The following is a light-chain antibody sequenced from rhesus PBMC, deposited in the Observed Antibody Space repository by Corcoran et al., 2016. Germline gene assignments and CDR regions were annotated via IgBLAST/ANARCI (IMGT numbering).Light chain of an antibody. J-gene: IGKJ4*01. CDR2: QAS. CDR3: QQHKSYPLT. Sequence: IQMTQSPSSLSASVGDTVTITCRASQGISSYLAWYQQKPRKAPKLLIYQASTLQSGVPSRFRGNGSGTDFTLTINSLQPEDFVTYYCQQHKSYPLTFGGGTKVEIK. V-gene: IGKV1-25*01. CDR1: QGISSY.